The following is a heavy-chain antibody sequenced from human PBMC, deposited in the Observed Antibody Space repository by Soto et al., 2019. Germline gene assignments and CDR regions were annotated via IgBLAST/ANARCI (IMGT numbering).Heavy chain of an antibody. V-gene: IGHV3-23*01. Sequence: EVQLLESGGGLVQPGGSLRLSCAASGFTFSSYAMSWVRQAPGKGLEWVSAISGSGGSTYYADSVKGRFTISRDNSKNTLYLQMYSLRAEDTAVYYCAKGSSGWYERFDYWGQGTLVTVSS. D-gene: IGHD6-19*01. J-gene: IGHJ4*02. CDR1: GFTFSSYA. CDR3: AKGSSGWYERFDY. CDR2: ISGSGGST.